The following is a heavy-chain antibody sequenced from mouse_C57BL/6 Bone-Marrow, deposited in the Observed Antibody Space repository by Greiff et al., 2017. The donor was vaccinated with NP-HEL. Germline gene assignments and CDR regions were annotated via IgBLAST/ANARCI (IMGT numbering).Heavy chain of an antibody. CDR3: ARHGGLLPFDY. CDR1: GFTFSDYY. D-gene: IGHD1-1*01. J-gene: IGHJ2*01. V-gene: IGHV5-12*01. Sequence: EVQLVESGGGLVQPGGSLKLSCAASGFTFSDYYMYWVRQTPEKRLEWVAYISNGGGSTYYPDTVKGRFTISRDNAKNTLYLQMSRLKSEDTAMYYCARHGGLLPFDYWGQGTTRTVSS. CDR2: ISNGGGST.